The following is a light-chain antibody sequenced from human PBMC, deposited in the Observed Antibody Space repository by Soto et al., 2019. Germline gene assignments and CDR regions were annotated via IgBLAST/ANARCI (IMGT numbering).Light chain of an antibody. CDR1: QGISNY. CDR2: SAS. V-gene: IGKV1-16*02. Sequence: DIHMTQSPSSLSASVGDRVTITCRASQGISNYLGWYQQKPGKAPKSLIYSASSLQTGVPSKFSGSGSGTDFTLTINDMQPDDFATYYCQHYNSYSEAFGQGTKVELK. J-gene: IGKJ1*01. CDR3: QHYNSYSEA.